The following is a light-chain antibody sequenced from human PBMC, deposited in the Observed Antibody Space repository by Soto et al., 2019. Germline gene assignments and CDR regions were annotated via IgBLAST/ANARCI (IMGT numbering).Light chain of an antibody. CDR3: YSFAGGATFV. V-gene: IGLV2-23*02. CDR1: SNDIGGYNL. CDR2: EAS. Sequence: QSALTQPASVSGSPGQSITISCTGTSNDIGGYNLVSWYQQHPGKAPKLMIYEASKRPSGVSDRFSGSKSDNTASLTISALQPDDEADYSCYSFAGGATFVFGGGTKLTV. J-gene: IGLJ2*01.